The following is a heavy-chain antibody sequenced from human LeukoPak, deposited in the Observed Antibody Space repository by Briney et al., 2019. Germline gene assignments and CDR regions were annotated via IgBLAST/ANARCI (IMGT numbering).Heavy chain of an antibody. V-gene: IGHV3-33*01. D-gene: IGHD3-16*02. CDR2: IWDDGSNK. J-gene: IGHJ6*04. CDR1: GFTFSSYG. CDR3: ARRAITFGGVIVNDFYYGMDV. Sequence: GGSLRLSCAASGFTFSSYGMHSVRPAPGKRMEWVAVIWDDGSNKYYADSVKGRFTISRDNSKNTLYLQMNSLRAEDTAVYYCARRAITFGGVIVNDFYYGMDVWGKGTTVTVSS.